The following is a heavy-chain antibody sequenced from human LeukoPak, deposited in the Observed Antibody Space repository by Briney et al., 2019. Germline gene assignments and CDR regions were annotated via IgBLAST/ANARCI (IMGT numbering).Heavy chain of an antibody. CDR3: ANGWSPDY. J-gene: IGHJ4*02. V-gene: IGHV3-23*01. CDR2: VSGSGGST. Sequence: GGSLRLSCAASGFTFSSYAMSWVRQAPGKGLEWVSGVSGSGGSTYYADSVKGRFTIFRDNSKNTLYLQMNSLRAEDTAVYHCANGWSPDYWGRGTLVTVSS. D-gene: IGHD2-15*01. CDR1: GFTFSSYA.